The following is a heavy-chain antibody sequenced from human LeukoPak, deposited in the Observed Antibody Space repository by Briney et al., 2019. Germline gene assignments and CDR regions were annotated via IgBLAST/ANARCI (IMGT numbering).Heavy chain of an antibody. J-gene: IGHJ4*02. D-gene: IGHD1-26*01. CDR1: GYTLTNLW. CDR2: IYAGDSDT. CDR3: ARANIVGATCVGY. V-gene: IGHV5-51*01. Sequence: GESLKISFRGSGYTLTNLWNGLVPPMPGKGLEWVLIIYAGDSDTRYSASFQGQVTISADKSISTAYLQWSSLKASDTAMYYCARANIVGATCVGYWGQGTLVTASS.